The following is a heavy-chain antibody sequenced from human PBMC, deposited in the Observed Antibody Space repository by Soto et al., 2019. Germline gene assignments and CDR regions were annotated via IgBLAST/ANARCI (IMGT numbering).Heavy chain of an antibody. D-gene: IGHD4-17*01. CDR2: IKGKIDGGTI. CDR3: TTSFASGDYEFNY. CDR1: GFTFSKAW. Sequence: EVQLVESGGGLVKPGGSLRVSCEASGFTFSKAWMNWVRQAPGKGLEWVGRIKGKIDGGTIDYAAPVKGRFTVSRDDSKNMLYLQMNSLKSEDAAVYYCTTSFASGDYEFNYWGQGTLVTVSS. V-gene: IGHV3-15*01. J-gene: IGHJ4*02.